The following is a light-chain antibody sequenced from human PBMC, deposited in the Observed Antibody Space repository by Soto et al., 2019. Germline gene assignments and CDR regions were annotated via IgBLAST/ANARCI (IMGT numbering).Light chain of an antibody. V-gene: IGKV2-30*01. CDR3: MDNIHCPFT. CDR1: PSLVASDVNTS. J-gene: IGKJ4*01. Sequence: DVVMTQSPLSLPVILGQSASISCRSSPSLVASDVNTSLNWLHQRPGQSPRRLIYQVSNRESGVPDRFSGSASGTDFTLTISRVEAEDVGDYYDMDNIHCPFTFSRETKVDIK. CDR2: QVS.